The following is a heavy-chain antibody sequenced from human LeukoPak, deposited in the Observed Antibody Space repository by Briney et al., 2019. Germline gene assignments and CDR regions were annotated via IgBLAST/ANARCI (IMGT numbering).Heavy chain of an antibody. CDR2: IIPIFGTA. CDR3: AGTGYYYDSSGYYSP. CDR1: GVTFSSYA. Sequence: GASVKVSCKASGVTFSSYAISWVRQAPGQGLEWMGGIIPIFGTANYAQKFQGRVTITADESTSTAYMELSSLRSEDTAVYYCAGTGYYYDSSGYYSPWGQGTLVTVSS. J-gene: IGHJ5*02. V-gene: IGHV1-69*13. D-gene: IGHD3-22*01.